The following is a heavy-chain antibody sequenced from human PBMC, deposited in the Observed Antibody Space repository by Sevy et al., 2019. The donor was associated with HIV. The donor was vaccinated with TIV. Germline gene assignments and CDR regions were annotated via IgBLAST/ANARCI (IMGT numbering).Heavy chain of an antibody. CDR3: AKEGQGEYYDSSGSFDY. V-gene: IGHV3-23*01. CDR1: GFTFSNYA. J-gene: IGHJ4*02. D-gene: IGHD3-22*01. CDR2: ISGSGGTT. Sequence: GGSLRLSCAASGFTFSNYAMNWVRQAPGKGLEWVSSISGSGGTTYYADSVEGRFTISRDKSKNTLYMQMTSLRAEDTAVYYCAKEGQGEYYDSSGSFDYWGQGTLVTVSS.